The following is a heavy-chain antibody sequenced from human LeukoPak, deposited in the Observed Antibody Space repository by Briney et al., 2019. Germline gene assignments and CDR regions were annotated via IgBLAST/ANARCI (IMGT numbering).Heavy chain of an antibody. Sequence: PGRSLRLSCAASGFTFSSYGMHWVRQAPGKGLEWVAVISYDGSNKYYADSVKGRFTISRDNSKNTLYLQMNSLRAEDTAVYYCLKKQWLGSAGYYYGMDVWGQGATVTVSS. J-gene: IGHJ6*02. CDR2: ISYDGSNK. D-gene: IGHD6-19*01. CDR1: GFTFSSYG. CDR3: LKKQWLGSAGYYYGMDV. V-gene: IGHV3-30*03.